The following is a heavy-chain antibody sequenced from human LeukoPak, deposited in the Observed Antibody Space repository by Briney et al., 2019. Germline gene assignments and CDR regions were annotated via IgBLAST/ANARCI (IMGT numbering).Heavy chain of an antibody. J-gene: IGHJ5*02. CDR1: GFTFSTYS. V-gene: IGHV3-21*01. CDR2: ISSSSSYI. D-gene: IGHD3-22*01. Sequence: SGGSLRLSCAASGFTFSTYSMNWVRQAPGKGLEWVSSISSSSSYIYYADSVKGRFTISRGNAKNSLYLQMNSLRAEDTAVYYCARGIYYDSSGYLGPDWFDPWGQGTLVTVSS. CDR3: ARGIYYDSSGYLGPDWFDP.